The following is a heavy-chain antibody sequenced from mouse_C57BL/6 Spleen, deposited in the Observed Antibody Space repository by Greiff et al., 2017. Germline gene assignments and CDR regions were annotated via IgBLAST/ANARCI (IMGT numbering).Heavy chain of an antibody. Sequence: QVQLKQSGAELAKPGASVTLSCKASGYTFTSYWMHWVKQRPGQGLAWIGYINPSSGYTMYNQKFKDKATLTADKSSSTAYMQLSSLTYEDSAVYYCASSMITSRYWYGDVWGTGTTVTVSS. CDR3: ASSMITSRYWYGDV. V-gene: IGHV1-7*01. J-gene: IGHJ1*03. CDR2: INPSSGYT. D-gene: IGHD2-4*01. CDR1: GYTFTSYW.